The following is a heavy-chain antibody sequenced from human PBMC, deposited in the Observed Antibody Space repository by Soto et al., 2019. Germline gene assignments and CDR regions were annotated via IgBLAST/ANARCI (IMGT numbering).Heavy chain of an antibody. D-gene: IGHD5-12*01. J-gene: IGHJ5*02. CDR1: GGTFSNYA. CDR2: IIPIFGTA. V-gene: IGHV1-69*12. CDR3: AVGSVDIVPTGMKPFDP. Sequence: QVQLVQSGAEVKKPGSSVKVSCNASGGTFSNYAISWVRQAPGQGLEWMGGIIPIFGTANYAQKFQGRVTITADESTSTAYMELSSLRSEDTAIYYCAVGSVDIVPTGMKPFDPWGQGTLVTVSS.